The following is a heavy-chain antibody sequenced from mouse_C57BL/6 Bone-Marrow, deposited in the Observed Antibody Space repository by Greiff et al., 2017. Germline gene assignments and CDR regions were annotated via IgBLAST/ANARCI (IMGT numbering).Heavy chain of an antibody. CDR1: GFTFSDAW. J-gene: IGHJ3*01. CDR2: IRNKANTHAT. CDR3: TRGAAWFAY. V-gene: IGHV6-6*01. Sequence: EVKLVESGGGLVQPGGSMKLSCAASGFTFSDAWMDWVRQSPGKGLEWVAEIRNKANTHATYYAVSVKGRFTISRDDSKSSVYLQMNSLRAEDTGVYYCTRGAAWFAYWGQGTLVTVSA. D-gene: IGHD6-1*01.